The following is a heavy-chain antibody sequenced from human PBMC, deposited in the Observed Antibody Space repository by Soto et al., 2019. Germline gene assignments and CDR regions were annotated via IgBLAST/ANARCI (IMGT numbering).Heavy chain of an antibody. J-gene: IGHJ6*02. V-gene: IGHV3-21*01. D-gene: IGHD3-3*01. Sequence: GGSLRLSCAASGFTFSSYSMNWVRQAPGKGLEWVSSISSSSSYIYYADSVKGRFTISRDNAKNSLYLQMNSLRAEDTAVYYCARGCYYDFWSGYFKAPYYYYYGMDVWGQGTTVTVSS. CDR3: ARGCYYDFWSGYFKAPYYYYYGMDV. CDR1: GFTFSSYS. CDR2: ISSSSSYI.